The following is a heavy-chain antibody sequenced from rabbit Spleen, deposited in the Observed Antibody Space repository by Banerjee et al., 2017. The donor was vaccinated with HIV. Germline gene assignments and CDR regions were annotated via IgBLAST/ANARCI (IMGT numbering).Heavy chain of an antibody. V-gene: IGHV1S40*01. D-gene: IGHD4-2*01. CDR2: IYTGNGKT. CDR1: GFSFSSSYD. Sequence: QALEESGGDLVKPGTSLTLTCTASGFSFSSSYDMCWVRQAPGKGLEWIGCIYTGNGKTYYAGWAKGRFTISKASSTTVTLQMTSLTAADTATYFCARDSGSNAYIDVSFNLWGQGTLVTVS. CDR3: ARDSGSNAYIDVSFNL. J-gene: IGHJ4*01.